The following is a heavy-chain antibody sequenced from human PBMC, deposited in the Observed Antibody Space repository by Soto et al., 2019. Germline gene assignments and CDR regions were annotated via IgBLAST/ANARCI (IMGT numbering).Heavy chain of an antibody. J-gene: IGHJ4*02. CDR3: ARDQGLLRYGYSDY. CDR1: GFTFKYYA. Sequence: WGALILSCTVSGFTFKYYAMRWVRQAPGKGLEWVSGINWNGASAGYGDSVKGRFTISRDNSKNTLYLQMNSLRVEDTAVYYCARDQGLLRYGYSDYWGQGTPVTVSS. V-gene: IGHV3-20*04. CDR2: INWNGASA. D-gene: IGHD3-9*01.